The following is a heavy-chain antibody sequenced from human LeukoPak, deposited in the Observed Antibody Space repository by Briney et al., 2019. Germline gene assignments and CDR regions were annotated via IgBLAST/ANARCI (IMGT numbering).Heavy chain of an antibody. Sequence: GGSLRLSCAASGFTFSSYGMHWVRQAPGKGLEWVAFIRYDGSNKYYADSVKGRFTISRDNSKNTLYLQMNSLRAEDTAVYYCARPYSISWELDSWGQGTLVTVSS. CDR1: GFTFSSYG. CDR2: IRYDGSNK. D-gene: IGHD6-13*01. CDR3: ARPYSISWELDS. J-gene: IGHJ5*01. V-gene: IGHV3-30*02.